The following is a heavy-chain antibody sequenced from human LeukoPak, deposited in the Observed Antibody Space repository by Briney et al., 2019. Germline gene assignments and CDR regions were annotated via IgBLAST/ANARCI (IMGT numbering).Heavy chain of an antibody. CDR3: ARNAKELAVAGQDY. V-gene: IGHV3-21*01. CDR1: GFTFSSYW. J-gene: IGHJ4*02. Sequence: GGSLRLSCAASGFTFSSYWMHWVRQAPGKGLEWVSSISSSSSYIYYADSVKGRFTISRDNAKNSLYLQMNSLRAEDTAVYYCARNAKELAVAGQDYWGQGTLVTVSS. CDR2: ISSSSSYI. D-gene: IGHD6-19*01.